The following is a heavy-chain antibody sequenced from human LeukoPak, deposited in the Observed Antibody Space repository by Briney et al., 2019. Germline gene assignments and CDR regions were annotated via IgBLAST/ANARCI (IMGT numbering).Heavy chain of an antibody. Sequence: SETLSLTCAVSGGSISSGGFSWSWLRQPPGKGLEWIGYTYHSGSTYYNPSLKSRVTISVDRSKNQFSLKLSSVTAADTAVYYCARARSSGGSCYWFDPWGQGTLVTVSS. D-gene: IGHD2-15*01. V-gene: IGHV4-30-2*01. CDR3: ARARSSGGSCYWFDP. CDR2: TYHSGST. J-gene: IGHJ5*02. CDR1: GGSISSGGFS.